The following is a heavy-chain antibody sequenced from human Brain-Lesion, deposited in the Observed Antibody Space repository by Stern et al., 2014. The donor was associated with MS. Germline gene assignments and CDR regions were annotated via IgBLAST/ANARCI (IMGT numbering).Heavy chain of an antibody. J-gene: IGHJ6*02. V-gene: IGHV1-2*02. Sequence: VQLVESGAEVKKPGASVKVSCKTSGYIFTGYYIHWVRQAPGQGLEGMAWIHPNTGGTKYAQKFQGRVTMSRDTSISTAYVELSSLTSDDTAVYYCARDQRGITIFGVVTDYYYLGMDVWGQGTTVTVSS. CDR1: GYIFTGYY. CDR2: IHPNTGGT. D-gene: IGHD3-3*01. CDR3: ARDQRGITIFGVVTDYYYLGMDV.